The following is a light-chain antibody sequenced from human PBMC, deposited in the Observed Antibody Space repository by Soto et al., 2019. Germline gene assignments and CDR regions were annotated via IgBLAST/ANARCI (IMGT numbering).Light chain of an antibody. J-gene: IGLJ1*01. CDR1: SSNIGSNT. V-gene: IGLV1-44*01. CDR2: STS. Sequence: QSVLTQPPSASGTPGQIVAISCSGSSSNIGSNTVTWYQQLPGTAPKLLIYSTSQRSPGVPGRFSGSKSGASASLSTSGLQSEDEADYYCAAWDDRLDVYVFGTGTKVTVL. CDR3: AAWDDRLDVYV.